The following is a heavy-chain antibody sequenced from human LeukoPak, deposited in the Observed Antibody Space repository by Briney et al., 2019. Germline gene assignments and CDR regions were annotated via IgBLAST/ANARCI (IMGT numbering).Heavy chain of an antibody. CDR3: TTDRPSPGFDY. CDR2: IKSKTDGGTT. CDR1: GFTFSNAW. Sequence: GGSLRLSCAASGFTFSNAWMSWVRQAPGKGLEWVGRIKSKTDGGTTDYAAPVKGRFAISRDDSKNTLYLQMNSLKTEDIAVYYCTTDRPSPGFDYWGQGTLVTVSS. D-gene: IGHD7-27*01. J-gene: IGHJ4*02. V-gene: IGHV3-15*01.